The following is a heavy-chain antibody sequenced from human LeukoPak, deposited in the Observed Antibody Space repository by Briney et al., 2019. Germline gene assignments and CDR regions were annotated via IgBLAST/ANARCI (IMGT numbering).Heavy chain of an antibody. Sequence: PGGSLRLSCAASGFTVSSNYMSWVRQAPGKGLQWVAYIRYDGRNKYSADSVKGRFTIYRDNSKSTLYLQMNSLRPEDTAVYYCAKGGSNNWSFDNWGQGTLVTVSS. CDR1: GFTVSSNY. J-gene: IGHJ4*02. CDR2: IRYDGRNK. CDR3: AKGGSNNWSFDN. V-gene: IGHV3-30*02. D-gene: IGHD1-1*01.